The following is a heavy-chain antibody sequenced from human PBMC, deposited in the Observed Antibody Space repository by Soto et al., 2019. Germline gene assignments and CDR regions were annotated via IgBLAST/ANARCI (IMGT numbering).Heavy chain of an antibody. Sequence: QVQLVESGGGVVQPGRSLRLSCVASPVTFSYDGMHWVRQAPGKGLEWVAVIWHDGSSVYYADSVNGRFTISRDNSKNTLYLQMNSLSDEDTAVYFCARDTRLAVADEGAFDSWGQGTLVTVSS. CDR3: ARDTRLAVADEGAFDS. CDR1: PVTFSYDG. J-gene: IGHJ4*02. V-gene: IGHV3-33*01. CDR2: IWHDGSSV. D-gene: IGHD6-19*01.